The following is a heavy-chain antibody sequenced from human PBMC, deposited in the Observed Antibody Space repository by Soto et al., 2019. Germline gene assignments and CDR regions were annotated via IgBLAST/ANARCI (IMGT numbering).Heavy chain of an antibody. CDR2: ISGTGSYT. V-gene: IGHV3-11*06. D-gene: IGHD3-3*01. CDR3: ARAPTGRYDFWSGSNYYHYGMDV. J-gene: IGHJ6*02. Sequence: LRLSCAASGFTFSSYAMSWVRQAPGKGLEWLSYISGTGSYTNYADSVKGRFTISRDNAKNSLYLQMNSLRAEDTAMYYCARAPTGRYDFWSGSNYYHYGMDVWGQGTTVTVSS. CDR1: GFTFSSYA.